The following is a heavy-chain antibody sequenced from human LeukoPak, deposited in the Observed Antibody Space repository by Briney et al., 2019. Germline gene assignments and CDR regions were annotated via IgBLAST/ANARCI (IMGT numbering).Heavy chain of an antibody. CDR3: ARHTLGDYGAPGAFDI. Sequence: SETLSLTCAVSGGSISSSNWWSWVRQPPGKGLEWIGEIYHSGSTYYNPSLKSRVTISVDTSKNQFSLKLSSVTAADTAVYYCARHTLGDYGAPGAFDIWGQGTMVTVSS. CDR2: IYHSGST. D-gene: IGHD4-17*01. J-gene: IGHJ3*02. V-gene: IGHV4-4*02. CDR1: GGSISSSNW.